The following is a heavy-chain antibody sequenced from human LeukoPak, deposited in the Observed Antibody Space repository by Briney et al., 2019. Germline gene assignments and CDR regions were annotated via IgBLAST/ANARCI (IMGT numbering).Heavy chain of an antibody. Sequence: ASVKVSCKASGYTFTSYYMHWVRQAPGQGLEWMGIINPSCGSTSYAQKFQGRVTMTRDTSTSTVYMELSSLRSEDTAVYYCARDGGVNRLLGIAAAGPEHYYYYGMDVWGQGTTVTVSS. CDR2: INPSCGST. CDR1: GYTFTSYY. J-gene: IGHJ6*02. CDR3: ARDGGVNRLLGIAAAGPEHYYYYGMDV. V-gene: IGHV1-46*01. D-gene: IGHD6-13*01.